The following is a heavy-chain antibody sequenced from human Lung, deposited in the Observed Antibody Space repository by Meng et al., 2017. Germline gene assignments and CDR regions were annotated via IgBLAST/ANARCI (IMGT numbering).Heavy chain of an antibody. CDR2: INHSGST. V-gene: IGHV4-34*01. CDR1: GGSFSDYY. J-gene: IGHJ4*02. Sequence: GSLRLSCVVSGGSFSDYYWSWIRQPPGKGLEWIGEINHSGSTNYNPSLESRATISVDTSQNNLSLKLSSVTAADSAVYYCARGPTTMAHDFDYWGQGTLVTVSS. CDR3: ARGPTTMAHDFDY. D-gene: IGHD4-11*01.